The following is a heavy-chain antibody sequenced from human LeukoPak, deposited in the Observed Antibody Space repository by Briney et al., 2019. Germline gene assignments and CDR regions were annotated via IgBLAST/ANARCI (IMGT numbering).Heavy chain of an antibody. J-gene: IGHJ5*02. CDR2: INPNSSVT. D-gene: IGHD4-23*01. CDR1: GYTFSGYY. Sequence: ASVKVSCKTSGYTFSGYYMHWVRQAPGQGLEWMGWINPNSSVTHYAQRFQGRVTMTRDTSISAAYMELSWLTSDDTAVYYCARERGGNSPFDPWGQGTLVTVSS. CDR3: ARERGGNSPFDP. V-gene: IGHV1-2*02.